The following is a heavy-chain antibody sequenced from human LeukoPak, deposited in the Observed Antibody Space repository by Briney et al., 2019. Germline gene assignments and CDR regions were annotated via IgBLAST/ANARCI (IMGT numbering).Heavy chain of an antibody. CDR3: AREEIVGATQDAFDI. CDR1: GYTFISYG. V-gene: IGHV7-4-1*02. D-gene: IGHD1-26*01. J-gene: IGHJ3*02. CDR2: INTNTGDP. Sequence: ASVKVSCKASGYTFISYGMNWVRQAPGQGLEWMGWINTNTGDPTYAQGFTGRFVFSLDTSVSTAYLQISSLKAEDTAVYYCAREEIVGATQDAFDIWGQGTMVTVSS.